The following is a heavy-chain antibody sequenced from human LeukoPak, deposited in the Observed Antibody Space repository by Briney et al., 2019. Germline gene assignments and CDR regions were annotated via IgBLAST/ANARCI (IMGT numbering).Heavy chain of an antibody. V-gene: IGHV3-11*01. Sequence: GGSLRLSCAASGFTFSDYYMSWIRQAPGKGLEWVSYISHRVSDVQYADSVKGRFTISRDNARNSLYLQMNGLRAEDTAVYYCARLRYSSTFLDYWGQGTPVTVSS. CDR3: ARLRYSSTFLDY. CDR2: ISHRVSDV. D-gene: IGHD6-19*01. J-gene: IGHJ4*02. CDR1: GFTFSDYY.